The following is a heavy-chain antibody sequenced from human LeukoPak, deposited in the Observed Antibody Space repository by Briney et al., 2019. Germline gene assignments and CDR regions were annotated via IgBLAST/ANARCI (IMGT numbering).Heavy chain of an antibody. V-gene: IGHV3-23*01. D-gene: IGHD6-13*01. CDR3: AKVGSSMSFYYYYGMDV. J-gene: IGHJ6*02. Sequence: PGGSLRLSCAASGFSFSSYAMSWVRQAPGKGLEWVSAISGSGGTTNYADSVKGRFTISRDNSKDTLYLQMDSPRAEDTAVYYCAKVGSSMSFYYYYGMDVWGQGTTVTVSS. CDR2: ISGSGGTT. CDR1: GFSFSSYA.